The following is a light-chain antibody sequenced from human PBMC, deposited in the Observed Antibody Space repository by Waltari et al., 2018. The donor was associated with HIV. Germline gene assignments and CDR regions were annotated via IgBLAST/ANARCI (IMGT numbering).Light chain of an antibody. CDR1: SSNLGTNT. CDR3: AAWDDSLNGQVV. V-gene: IGLV1-44*01. Sequence: QYVLTQPPSASGTPGQRVTISCSGSSSNLGTNTVSWYQQVPGTSPKLLIYNNNQRPSGVPDRFSGSKSGTSASLAITGLQSEDEADYHCAAWDDSLNGQVVFGGGTKLTVL. J-gene: IGLJ3*02. CDR2: NNN.